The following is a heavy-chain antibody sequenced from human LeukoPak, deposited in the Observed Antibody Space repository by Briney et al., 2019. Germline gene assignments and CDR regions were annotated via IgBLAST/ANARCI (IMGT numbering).Heavy chain of an antibody. CDR1: GGTFSSYA. V-gene: IGHV1-69*06. Sequence: ASVKVSCKASGGTFSSYAISWVRQAPGQGLEWMGGIIPIFGTANYAQKFQDRVTITADKSTSTAYMELSSLRSEDTAVYYCAAYSSSWFDYWGQGTLVTVSS. J-gene: IGHJ4*02. D-gene: IGHD6-13*01. CDR2: IIPIFGTA. CDR3: AAYSSSWFDY.